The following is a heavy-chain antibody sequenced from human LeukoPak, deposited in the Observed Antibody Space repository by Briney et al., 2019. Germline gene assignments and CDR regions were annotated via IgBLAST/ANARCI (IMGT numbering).Heavy chain of an antibody. CDR2: INPSGGST. V-gene: IGHV1-46*01. CDR3: ARDDPPFNGSWSGYLYYYYYMDV. Sequence: GASVKVSCKASGYTFTSYYMHWVRQAPGQGLEWMGIINPSGGSTSYAQKFQGRVTITADKSTSTAYMELSSLRSEDTAVYYCARDDPPFNGSWSGYLYYYYYMDVWGKGTTVTVSS. D-gene: IGHD3-3*01. J-gene: IGHJ6*03. CDR1: GYTFTSYY.